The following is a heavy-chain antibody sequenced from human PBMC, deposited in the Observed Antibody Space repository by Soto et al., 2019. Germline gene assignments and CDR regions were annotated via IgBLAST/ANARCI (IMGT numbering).Heavy chain of an antibody. CDR1: GDSVSSNSAA. J-gene: IGHJ6*02. Sequence: PSQTLSLTCAISGDSVSSNSAAWNWIRQSPSRGLEWLGRTYYRSKLYNDYAVSVKSRITINPDTSKNQFSLQLNSVTPEDTAVYYCARSSQNYVVVPAATPDGMDVWGQGTTVTVSS. D-gene: IGHD2-2*01. CDR3: ARSSQNYVVVPAATPDGMDV. V-gene: IGHV6-1*01. CDR2: TYYRSKLYN.